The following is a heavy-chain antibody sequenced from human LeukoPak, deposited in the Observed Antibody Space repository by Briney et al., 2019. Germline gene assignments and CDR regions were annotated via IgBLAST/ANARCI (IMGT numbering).Heavy chain of an antibody. CDR3: AKDCELGINWNPFDY. V-gene: IGHV3-30*02. CDR1: GFTFSNYG. J-gene: IGHJ4*02. CDR2: IRYDGSNK. Sequence: GGSLRLSCAASGFTFSNYGMHWVRQAPGKGLEWVAFIRYDGSNKYYADSVKGRFTISRDNSKNTLYLQMNSLRPEGTAVYYCAKDCELGINWNPFDYWGQGTLVTVSS. D-gene: IGHD1-20*01.